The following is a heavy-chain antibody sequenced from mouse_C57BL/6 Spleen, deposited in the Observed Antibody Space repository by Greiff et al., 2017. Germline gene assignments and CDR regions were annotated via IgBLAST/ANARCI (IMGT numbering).Heavy chain of an antibody. V-gene: IGHV5-15*01. D-gene: IGHD4-1*01. J-gene: IGHJ3*01. CDR1: GFTFSDYG. CDR2: ISNLAYSI. Sequence: EVKLQESGGGLVQPGGSLKLSCAASGFTFSDYGMAWVRQAPRKGPEWVAFISNLAYSIYYADTVTGRFTISRENAKNTLYLEMSSLRSEDTAMYYCARHADWDGFAYWGQGTLVTVSA. CDR3: ARHADWDGFAY.